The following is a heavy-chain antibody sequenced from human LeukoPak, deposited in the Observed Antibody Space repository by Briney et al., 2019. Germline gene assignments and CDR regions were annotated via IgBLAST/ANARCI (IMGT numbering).Heavy chain of an antibody. J-gene: IGHJ4*02. CDR1: GGTFSSYA. V-gene: IGHV1-69*13. Sequence: AASVKVSCKASGGTFSSYAISWVRQAPGQGLEWMGGIIPIFGTANYAQKFQGRVTITADESTSTAYMELSSLRSEDTAVYYCARSTSKDGDYAPPVWAFDYWGQGTLVTVSS. D-gene: IGHD4-17*01. CDR2: IIPIFGTA. CDR3: ARSTSKDGDYAPPVWAFDY.